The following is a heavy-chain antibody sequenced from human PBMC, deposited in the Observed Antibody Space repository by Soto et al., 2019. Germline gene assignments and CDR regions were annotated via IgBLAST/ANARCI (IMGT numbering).Heavy chain of an antibody. CDR1: GFTFTTYI. Sequence: GGSLRLSCAASGFTFTTYIMAWVRQAPGKGLEWISYISGSGGTIHYADSVKGRFTISRDNAKSSVFLQMNGLRDEDTAVYYCVRVKALLLAEAYFVSWGRGALVTVSS. V-gene: IGHV3-48*02. CDR2: ISGSGGTI. J-gene: IGHJ4*02. CDR3: VRVKALLLAEAYFVS. D-gene: IGHD2-15*01.